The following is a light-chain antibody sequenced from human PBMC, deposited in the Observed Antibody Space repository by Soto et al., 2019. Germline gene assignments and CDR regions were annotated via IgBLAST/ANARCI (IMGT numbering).Light chain of an antibody. J-gene: IGKJ4*01. CDR3: QQYSSYPLT. CDR2: KAS. V-gene: IGKV1-5*03. CDR1: QSISTW. Sequence: DIQMTQSPSTLSASVGDRVIITCRASQSISTWLAWCQQKPGKAPKLLIYKASSLESGVPSRFSGSGSGTECTLTISSLQPDEFATYYCQQYSSYPLTFGGGTKVEIK.